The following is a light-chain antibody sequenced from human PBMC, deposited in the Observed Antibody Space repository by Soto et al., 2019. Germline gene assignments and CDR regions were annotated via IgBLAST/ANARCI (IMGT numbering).Light chain of an antibody. V-gene: IGKV1-5*01. CDR3: QPYNSFSGT. CDR1: QRISSR. Sequence: DIQMTQSPSTLSASVGNRVTITCRASQRISSRLAWYQQYPGKAPKLLIYDASSLESGVPSRFSGRGSGTQFTLTISSLQPDDFATYYCQPYNSFSGTFGPGTKVDIK. CDR2: DAS. J-gene: IGKJ1*01.